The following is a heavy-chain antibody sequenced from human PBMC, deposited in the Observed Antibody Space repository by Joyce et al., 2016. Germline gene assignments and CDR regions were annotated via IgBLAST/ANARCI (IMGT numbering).Heavy chain of an antibody. CDR1: GFPFGSHA. V-gene: IGHV3-30-3*01. CDR3: ARGVRVAATALPLFDY. Sequence: QVQLVESGGAVIQPGRSLRLSCAATGFPFGSHAMHWVRQAPGKWLKWVAVISYDGSIKNSADSVKGRFTISKDNSKNTFFLQINRLRVEDTALYYCARGVRVAATALPLFDYWGQGTLVTVSS. D-gene: IGHD1-26*01. CDR2: ISYDGSIK. J-gene: IGHJ4*02.